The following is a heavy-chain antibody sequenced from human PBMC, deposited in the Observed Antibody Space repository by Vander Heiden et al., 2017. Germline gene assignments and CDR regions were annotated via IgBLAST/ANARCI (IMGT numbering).Heavy chain of an antibody. V-gene: IGHV3-53*01. J-gene: IGHJ4*02. CDR3: TGATAGYCSGGICSYDTDY. Sequence: EVQLVESGGGLIQPGGSLRLSCAASGFPVSNNYLRWVRQAPGKGLECVSVIYSDGDTYYADSVRGRFTISRDNSKNTLYLQMNRLRAEDTAVYYCTGATAGYCSGGICSYDTDYWGQGTLVTVSS. D-gene: IGHD2-15*01. CDR2: IYSDGDT. CDR1: GFPVSNNY.